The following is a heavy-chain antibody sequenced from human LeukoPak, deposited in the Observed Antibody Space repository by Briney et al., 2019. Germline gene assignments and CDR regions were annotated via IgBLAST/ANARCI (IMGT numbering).Heavy chain of an antibody. CDR2: IKQDGGEK. V-gene: IGHV3-7*01. CDR1: GFTFSAYW. CDR3: ARDVAAPGGVYFDY. J-gene: IGHJ4*02. D-gene: IGHD3-16*01. Sequence: PGGSLRLSCAASGFTFSAYWMSWVRQAPGKGLEWVANIKQDGGEKYYVDSVKDRFTISRDNAKNSLYLQMNSLRAEDTAVYYCARDVAAPGGVYFDYWGQGTLVTVSS.